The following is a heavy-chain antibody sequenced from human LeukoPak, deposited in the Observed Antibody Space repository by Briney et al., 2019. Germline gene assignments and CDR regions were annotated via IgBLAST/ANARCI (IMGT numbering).Heavy chain of an antibody. Sequence: GVSLRLSCAASGFTFSSYAMSWVRQAPGKGLEWVSAISGSGGSTYYADSVKGRFTISRDNSKNTLFLQMNSLRAEDTAVYYCAKYSSGWSCLDYWGQGTLVTVSS. CDR1: GFTFSSYA. V-gene: IGHV3-23*01. CDR2: ISGSGGST. CDR3: AKYSSGWSCLDY. J-gene: IGHJ4*02. D-gene: IGHD6-19*01.